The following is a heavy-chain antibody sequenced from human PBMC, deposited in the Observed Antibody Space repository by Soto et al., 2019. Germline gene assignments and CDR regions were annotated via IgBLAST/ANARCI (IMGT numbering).Heavy chain of an antibody. CDR2: IVVGSGNT. CDR3: AAEESAGYYYYYGMDV. V-gene: IGHV1-58*01. CDR1: GFTFTSSA. J-gene: IGHJ6*02. Sequence: QMQLVQSGPEVKKPGTSVKVSCKASGFTFTSSAVQWVRQARGQLLEWIGWIVVGSGNTNYAQKFQERVTITRDMSTSTAYMELSSLRSEDTAVYYCAAEESAGYYYYYGMDVWGQGTTVTVSS. D-gene: IGHD3-10*01.